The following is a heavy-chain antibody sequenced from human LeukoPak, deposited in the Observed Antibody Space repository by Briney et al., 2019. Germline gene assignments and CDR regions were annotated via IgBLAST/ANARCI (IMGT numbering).Heavy chain of an antibody. CDR3: KGRNVGMDI. CDR2: IKDKSNGGTT. J-gene: IGHJ3*02. Sequence: GGSLRLSCAASEFTFNNAWMSWVRQAPGKGLEWVGQIKDKSNGGTTDYAAPVKGRFTISRDDSESMLYLQMNSLKTEDTAVYYCKGRNVGMDIWGQGTMVTVSS. CDR1: EFTFNNAW. D-gene: IGHD1-14*01. V-gene: IGHV3-15*01.